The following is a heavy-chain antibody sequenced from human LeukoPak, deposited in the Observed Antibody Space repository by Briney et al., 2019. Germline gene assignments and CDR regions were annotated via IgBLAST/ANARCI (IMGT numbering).Heavy chain of an antibody. CDR3: AKALGSYFSYYFDY. D-gene: IGHD1-26*01. CDR2: ISWDGGST. V-gene: IGHV3-43*01. CDR1: GFTFDDYT. J-gene: IGHJ4*02. Sequence: GGSLRLSCVASGFTFDDYTMHWVRQAPGKGLEWVSLISWDGGSTYYADSVKGRFTISRDNSKNSLYLQMNSLRTEDTALYYCAKALGSYFSYYFDYWGQGTLVTVSS.